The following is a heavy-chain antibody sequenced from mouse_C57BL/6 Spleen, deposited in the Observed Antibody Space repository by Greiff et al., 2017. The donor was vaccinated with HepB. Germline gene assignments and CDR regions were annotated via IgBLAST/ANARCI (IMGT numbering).Heavy chain of an antibody. V-gene: IGHV3-1*01. J-gene: IGHJ1*03. Sequence: EVQRVESGPGMVKPSQSLSLPCTVTGYSITSGYDWHWIRHFPGNKLEWMGYISYSGSTNYNPSLKSRISITHDTSKNHFFLKLNSVTTEDTATYYCASSSWYFDVWGTGTTVTVSS. D-gene: IGHD1-1*01. CDR3: ASSSWYFDV. CDR1: GYSITSGYD. CDR2: ISYSGST.